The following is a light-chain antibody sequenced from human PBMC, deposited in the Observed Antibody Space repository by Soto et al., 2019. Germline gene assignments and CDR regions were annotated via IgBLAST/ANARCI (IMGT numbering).Light chain of an antibody. CDR2: GAS. J-gene: IGKJ4*01. CDR1: QSVSSSY. CDR3: HQYDSSPLT. Sequence: EIVLTQSPGTLSLSPGERATLSCRASQSVSSSYLAWYQQKPGQAPRLLIYGASSRATGIPDRFSGSGSGTDFTLTISILEPEDFAVYYVHQYDSSPLTFGGGTKVEIK. V-gene: IGKV3-20*01.